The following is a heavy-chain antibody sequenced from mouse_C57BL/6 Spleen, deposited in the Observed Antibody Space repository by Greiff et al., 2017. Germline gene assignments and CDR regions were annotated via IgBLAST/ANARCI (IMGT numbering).Heavy chain of an antibody. D-gene: IGHD1-1*01. CDR2: IYPSDSET. CDR1: GYTFTSYW. V-gene: IGHV1-61*01. J-gene: IGHJ2*01. Sequence: QVHVKQPGAELVRPGSSVKLSCKASGYTFTSYWMDWVKQRPGQGLEWIGNIYPSDSETHYNQKFKDKATLTVDKSSSTAYMQLSSLTSEDSAVYYCARKGYYGSSYVDYWGQGTTLTVSS. CDR3: ARKGYYGSSYVDY.